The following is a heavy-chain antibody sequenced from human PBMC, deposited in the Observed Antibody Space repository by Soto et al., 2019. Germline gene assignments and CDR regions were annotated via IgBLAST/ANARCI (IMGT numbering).Heavy chain of an antibody. CDR2: VYYTGST. D-gene: IGHD2-8*02. J-gene: IGHJ4*02. CDR1: GGSISGSY. CDR3: ARSVAVPGANIEY. V-gene: IGHV4-59*01. Sequence: SETLSLSCSVSGGSISGSYWSWIRQSPGKGLEWLGYVYYTGSTNYSPSLRSRVSISVDTSKNEFSLRLSSVTAADTAVYFCARSVAVPGANIEYWGQGNQVTVS.